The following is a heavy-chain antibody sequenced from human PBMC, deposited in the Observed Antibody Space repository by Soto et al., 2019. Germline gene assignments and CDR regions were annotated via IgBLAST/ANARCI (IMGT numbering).Heavy chain of an antibody. CDR3: AKATATGGGAFDI. CDR1: GFICSSYD. J-gene: IGHJ3*02. CDR2: ILVHGRT. Sequence: PGGSLRLSCAASGFICSSYDMSWVRQAPGKGLEWVSTILVHGRTFYVDSVKGRFTISRDSSQNTVYLQMNSLTAGDTALYYCAKATATGGGAFDICGQGTMVTVSS. D-gene: IGHD2-8*02. V-gene: IGHV3-23*01.